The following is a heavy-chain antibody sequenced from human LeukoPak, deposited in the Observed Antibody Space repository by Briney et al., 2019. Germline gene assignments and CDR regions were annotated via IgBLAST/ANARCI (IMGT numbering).Heavy chain of an antibody. CDR3: ARDIREYYYDSSGYPRDAFDI. D-gene: IGHD3-22*01. J-gene: IGHJ3*02. CDR2: IYYSGST. Sequence: PSETLSLTCTVSGGSISSYYWSWIRQPPGKGLEWIGYIYYSGSTNYNPSLKSRVTISVDTSKNQFSLKLSSVTAADTAVYYCARDIREYYYDSSGYPRDAFDIWGQGTMVTVSS. CDR1: GGSISSYY. V-gene: IGHV4-59*01.